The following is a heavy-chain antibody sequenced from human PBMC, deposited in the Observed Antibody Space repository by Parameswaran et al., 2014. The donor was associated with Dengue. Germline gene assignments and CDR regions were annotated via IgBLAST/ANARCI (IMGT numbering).Heavy chain of an antibody. D-gene: IGHD6-19*01. Sequence: VRQMPGKGLEWMGRIEPSDSYTDYSPSFRGHVTISADKSTSTVYLQWSSLRASDTAIYYCLGRGRSDYLDIWAQGTTVTVSS. J-gene: IGHJ6*03. CDR3: LGRGRSDYLDI. CDR2: IEPSDSYT. V-gene: IGHV5-10-1*01.